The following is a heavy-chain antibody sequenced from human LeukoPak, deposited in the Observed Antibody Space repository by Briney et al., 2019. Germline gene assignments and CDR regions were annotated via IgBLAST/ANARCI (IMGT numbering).Heavy chain of an antibody. CDR1: GFTFSSYG. CDR2: IRYDGSNK. V-gene: IGHV3-30*02. J-gene: IGHJ4*02. D-gene: IGHD6-13*01. CDR3: AKDQIAAAGTSYFDY. Sequence: GGSLRLSCAASGFTFSSYGMHWVRQAPGKGLEWVAFIRYDGSNKYYADSVKGRFTISRDNSKNTLYLQMNSLRAEDTAVCYCAKDQIAAAGTSYFDYWGQGTLVTVSS.